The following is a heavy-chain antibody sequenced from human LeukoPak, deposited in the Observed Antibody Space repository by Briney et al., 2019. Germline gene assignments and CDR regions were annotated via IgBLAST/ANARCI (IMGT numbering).Heavy chain of an antibody. V-gene: IGHV3-30*18. CDR2: ISYDGSNK. CDR3: AKEPWTTVIHHWFDP. J-gene: IGHJ5*02. CDR1: GFTFSSYG. Sequence: GGSLRLSCAASGFTFSSYGMHWVRQAPGKGLEWVAVISYDGSNKYYADSVKGRFTISRDNSKNTLYLQMNSLRAEDTAVYYCAKEPWTTVIHHWFDPWGQGTLVTVSS. D-gene: IGHD4-11*01.